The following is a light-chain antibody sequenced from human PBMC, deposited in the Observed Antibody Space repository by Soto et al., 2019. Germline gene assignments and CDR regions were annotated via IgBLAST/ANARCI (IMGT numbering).Light chain of an antibody. CDR1: SSNIGAGYD. V-gene: IGLV1-40*01. CDR3: QSYDSSLSAPVV. CDR2: GNS. Sequence: QSVLTQPHSVSGAPGQGVTISSTGSSSNIGAGYDVHWYQQLPGTAPKLLIYGNSNRPSGVPDRFSGSKSGTSASLAITGLQAEDETDYYCQSYDSSLSAPVVFGAGTKVTVL. J-gene: IGLJ2*01.